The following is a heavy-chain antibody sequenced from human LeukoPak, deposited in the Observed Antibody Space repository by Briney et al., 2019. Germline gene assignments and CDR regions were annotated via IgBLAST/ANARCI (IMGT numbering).Heavy chain of an antibody. D-gene: IGHD3-10*01. CDR3: ARSVITMVRGVAEKNWFDP. CDR2: INPNSGGT. J-gene: IGHJ5*02. Sequence: ASVKVSCKASGYTFTGYYMHWVRQAPGQGLEWMGWINPNSGGTNYAQKFQGRVTMTRDTSISTAYMELSRLRSDDTAVYYCARSVITMVRGVAEKNWFDPWGQGTLVTVSS. CDR1: GYTFTGYY. V-gene: IGHV1-2*02.